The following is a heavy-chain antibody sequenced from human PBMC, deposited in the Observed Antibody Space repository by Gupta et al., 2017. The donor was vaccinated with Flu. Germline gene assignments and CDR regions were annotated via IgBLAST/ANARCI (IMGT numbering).Heavy chain of an antibody. D-gene: IGHD3-3*01. J-gene: IGHJ4*02. CDR2: ISLYNGKT. V-gene: IGHV1-18*01. CDR3: ARVAYDFLSGYFATFDY. Sequence: ISWVRQATGQGLEWIGWISLYNGKTHYAQHLQGRVTMTTDTSTSTAYMELGSLRSDDTAVYYCARVAYDFLSGYFATFDYWGQGTRITVST.